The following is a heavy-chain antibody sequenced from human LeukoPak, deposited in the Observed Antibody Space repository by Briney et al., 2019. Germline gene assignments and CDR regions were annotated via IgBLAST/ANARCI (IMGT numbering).Heavy chain of an antibody. V-gene: IGHV1-69*01. Sequence: GSSVKVSCKASGGTFSSYAISWVRQAPGQGLEWMGGIIPIFGTANYAQKFQGRVTITADESTSTAYMELSSLRVEDTAIYYCARDAPPGGKPEYFFDYWGQGTLVTVSS. J-gene: IGHJ4*02. CDR1: GGTFSSYA. CDR3: ARDAPPGGKPEYFFDY. CDR2: IIPIFGTA.